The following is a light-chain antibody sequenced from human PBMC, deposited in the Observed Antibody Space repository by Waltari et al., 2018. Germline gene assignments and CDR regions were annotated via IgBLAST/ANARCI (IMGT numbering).Light chain of an antibody. Sequence: EVVMTQSPATLSVSPGEGATVSCRASESVRTNVAWYQQTPGQDPRLIIYYASTRATGIPDRFSGSGSGTEFILSISSLQSEDFAIYYCQQYNKWPPWTFGQGTKVEIK. CDR1: ESVRTN. V-gene: IGKV3D-15*01. J-gene: IGKJ1*01. CDR3: QQYNKWPPWT. CDR2: YAS.